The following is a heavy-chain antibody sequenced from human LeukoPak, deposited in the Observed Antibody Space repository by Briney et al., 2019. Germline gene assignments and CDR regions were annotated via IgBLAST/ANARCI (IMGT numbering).Heavy chain of an antibody. CDR1: RFTFSSYA. V-gene: IGHV3-23*01. Sequence: GGSLRLSCAASRFTFSSYAMSWVRQAPGKGLEWVSAISGTGFSTYYADSVKGRFTISRDNAKNTLYLQMNSLRAEDTAVYYCARDWGYDSSGYYHDLRYWGQGTLVTVSS. CDR2: ISGTGFST. CDR3: ARDWGYDSSGYYHDLRY. D-gene: IGHD3-22*01. J-gene: IGHJ4*02.